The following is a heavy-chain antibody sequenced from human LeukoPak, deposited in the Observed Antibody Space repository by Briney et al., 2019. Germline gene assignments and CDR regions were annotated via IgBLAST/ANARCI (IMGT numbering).Heavy chain of an antibody. Sequence: VASVKVSCKASGGTFSSYAISWVRQAPGQGLEWMGGIIPIFGTANYAQKFQGRVTITTDESTSTAYMELSSLRSEDTAVYYCARMPLKFRGSTSFYFDYWGQGTLVTVSS. J-gene: IGHJ4*02. D-gene: IGHD2-2*01. CDR1: GGTFSSYA. CDR2: IIPIFGTA. V-gene: IGHV1-69*05. CDR3: ARMPLKFRGSTSFYFDY.